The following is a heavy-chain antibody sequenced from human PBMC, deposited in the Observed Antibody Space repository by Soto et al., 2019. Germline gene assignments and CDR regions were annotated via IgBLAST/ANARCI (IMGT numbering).Heavy chain of an antibody. Sequence: SVKVSCKASGGTFSSNAISWVRQAAGQGLEWMGGIIPILDTAKYAQKFQGRVTITADKSTSTAYMELRGLRSDDTAVYYCARIGVSSGHESPDFDSWGQGTLVTVSS. CDR3: ARIGVSSGHESPDFDS. CDR1: GGTFSSNA. V-gene: IGHV1-69*10. CDR2: IIPILDTA. J-gene: IGHJ4*02. D-gene: IGHD3-16*01.